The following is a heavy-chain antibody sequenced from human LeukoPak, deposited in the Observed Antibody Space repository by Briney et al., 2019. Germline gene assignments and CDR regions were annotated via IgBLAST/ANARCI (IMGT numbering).Heavy chain of an antibody. CDR2: IYVTGST. V-gene: IGHV4-59*08. Sequence: SETLSLTCIVSGGSIGTYYWSWVRQSPGKGLEWIGYIYVTGSTRYNPYLQSRVTISVDTSRNQFFLKMSSGTAADTAVYYCARHSGGGIEDMDVWGTGTKVTVSS. D-gene: IGHD3-16*02. CDR1: GGSIGTYY. CDR3: ARHSGGGIEDMDV. J-gene: IGHJ6*03.